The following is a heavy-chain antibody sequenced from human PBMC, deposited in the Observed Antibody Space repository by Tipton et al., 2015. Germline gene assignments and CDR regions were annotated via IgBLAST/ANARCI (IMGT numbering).Heavy chain of an antibody. CDR2: VHYSGNT. CDR3: ARGLIVPGSSNYYYYGLDV. CDR1: GASVSSDSHF. V-gene: IGHV4-61*01. Sequence: SLTCTVSGASVSSDSHFWTWVRRPPGKTLEWIGYVHYSGNTNYNPSLRSRLTISVDMSKNQFSLKLDSVTAADTAIYYCARGLIVPGSSNYYYYGLDVWGQGTTVTVSS. D-gene: IGHD2-15*01. J-gene: IGHJ6*02.